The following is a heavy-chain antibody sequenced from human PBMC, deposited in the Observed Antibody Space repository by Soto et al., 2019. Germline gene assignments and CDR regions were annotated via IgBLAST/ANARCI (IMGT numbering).Heavy chain of an antibody. CDR2: IYYSGST. CDR3: ARHCPGADIVVVPAAIFPPNWFDP. CDR1: GGSISSSSYY. J-gene: IGHJ5*02. V-gene: IGHV4-39*01. D-gene: IGHD2-2*02. Sequence: SETLSLTCTVSGGSISSSSYYWGWIRQPPGKGLEWIGSIYYSGSTYYNPSLKSRVTISADTSKNRFCLKLRSVTAADTAVYYWARHCPGADIVVVPAAIFPPNWFDPWGQGTLVTVSS.